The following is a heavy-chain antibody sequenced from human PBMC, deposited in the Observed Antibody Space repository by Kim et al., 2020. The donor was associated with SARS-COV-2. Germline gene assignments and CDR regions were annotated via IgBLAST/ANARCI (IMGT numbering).Heavy chain of an antibody. J-gene: IGHJ4*02. V-gene: IGHV3-43*02. CDR2: ISGDGGST. CDR1: GFTFDDYA. CDR3: AKGVSSSWYRELDY. D-gene: IGHD6-13*01. Sequence: GGSLRLSCVASGFTFDDYAMHWVRQAPGKGLEWVSLISGDGGSTYYADSVKGRFTISRDNSKNSLYLQMNSLRTEDTALYYCAKGVSSSWYRELDYWGQGTLVTVSS.